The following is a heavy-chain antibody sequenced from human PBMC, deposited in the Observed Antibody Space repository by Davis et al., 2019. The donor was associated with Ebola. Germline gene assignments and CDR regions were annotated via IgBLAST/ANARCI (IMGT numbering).Heavy chain of an antibody. D-gene: IGHD2-2*01. CDR2: ISAYNVNT. V-gene: IGHV1-18*01. CDR3: VREIGVVVPGVMKDVFDI. J-gene: IGHJ3*02. CDR1: GYTLSSYG. Sequence: ASVKVSCKASGYTLSSYGISWVRQAPGQGLEWMGWISAYNVNTNYAQNLQGRVTMTTDTSANTAYMELRSLRSDDTAVYYCVREIGVVVPGVMKDVFDIWGQGTMVTVSS.